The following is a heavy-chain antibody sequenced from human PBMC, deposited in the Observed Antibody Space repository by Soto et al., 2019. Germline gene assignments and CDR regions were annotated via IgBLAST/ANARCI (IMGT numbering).Heavy chain of an antibody. CDR1: GFTFSDHY. CDR3: ARLMGTAFDL. D-gene: IGHD2-8*01. V-gene: IGHV3-72*01. CDR2: ARNRVNGYII. Sequence: PGGSLRLSCAASGFTFSDHYMDWVRQAPGKGLEWVGRARNRVNGYIIAYAASVRGRFTISRGDSKNSLYLQMNSLTAEDTAVYFCARLMGTAFDLWGQGTLVTVSS. J-gene: IGHJ4*02.